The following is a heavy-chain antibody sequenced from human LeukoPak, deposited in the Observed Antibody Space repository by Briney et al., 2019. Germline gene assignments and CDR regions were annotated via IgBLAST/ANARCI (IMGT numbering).Heavy chain of an antibody. CDR2: INHSGVT. J-gene: IGHJ6*02. Sequence: SETLSLTCAVYGGSFSGYYWSWIRQPPGKGLEWIGEINHSGVTNYTPSLKSRVTVSVDTSKNQFSLRLSSVTAADTAVYDCARSSSRIVRTNYYHYYAMDVWGQGTTVTVSS. CDR1: GGSFSGYY. D-gene: IGHD1-26*01. CDR3: ARSSSRIVRTNYYHYYAMDV. V-gene: IGHV4-34*01.